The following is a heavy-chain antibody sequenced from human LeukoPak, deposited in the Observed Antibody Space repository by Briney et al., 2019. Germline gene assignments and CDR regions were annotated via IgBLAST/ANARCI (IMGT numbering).Heavy chain of an antibody. CDR1: GFTFSYYA. J-gene: IGHJ4*02. D-gene: IGHD2-15*01. V-gene: IGHV3-23*01. CDR3: AKVGENGGSPMGGY. Sequence: TGGSLRLSCAASGFTFSYYAMSWVRQAPGKGLEWVSGISGSGGSTYYTDSVKGRFTISRDTSKNTLYLQMNSLRAEDTAVYYCAKVGENGGSPMGGYWGQGTLVTVSS. CDR2: ISGSGGST.